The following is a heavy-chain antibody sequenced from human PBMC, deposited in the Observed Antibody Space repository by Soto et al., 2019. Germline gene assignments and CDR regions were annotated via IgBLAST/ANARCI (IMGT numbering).Heavy chain of an antibody. CDR2: IYPGDSRT. CDR1: GYSFTTYS. J-gene: IGHJ3*02. CDR3: ARDLINGGTSETFDR. V-gene: IGHV5-51*03. D-gene: IGHD2-15*01. Sequence: EVQLVQSGAEVKKPGESLKISCNGSGYSFTTYSIAWVRQMPGKGLEWMGIIYPGDSRTTCSPSFQGQVIISADKSISTVYLQWCRLKASNTVMYYCARDLINGGTSETFDRWGQGTMVTVSS.